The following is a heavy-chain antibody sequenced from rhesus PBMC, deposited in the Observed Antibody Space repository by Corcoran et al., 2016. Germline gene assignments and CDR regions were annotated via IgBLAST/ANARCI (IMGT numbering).Heavy chain of an antibody. CDR3: ASGAVTRAFDY. V-gene: IGHV4S14*01. CDR2: INESGWS. J-gene: IGHJ4*01. CDR1: GGSISGYYY. D-gene: IGHD4-23*01. Sequence: QVQLQESGPGLVKPSETLSLTCAVSGGSISGYYYWSWIRQPPGKGLEWIGGINESGWSNYLSPSLNSRGTLTVDTSKNQVSLKLSCVTAADTAVYYCASGAVTRAFDYWGQGVLVTVSS.